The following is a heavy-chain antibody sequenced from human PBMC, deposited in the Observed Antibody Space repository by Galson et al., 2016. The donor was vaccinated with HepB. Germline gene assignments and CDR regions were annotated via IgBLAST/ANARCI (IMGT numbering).Heavy chain of an antibody. CDR3: ASEILGHCSGGSCYTGDH. J-gene: IGHJ4*02. D-gene: IGHD2-15*01. CDR1: GFTFSRYV. V-gene: IGHV3-30-3*01. CDR2: LSYDGSNE. Sequence: SLRLSCAVSGFTFSRYVMYWVRQAPGKGLEWVAVLSYDGSNEYYADSVKGRFTISRANSKNTLYLQMNSLRGEDTAVYYCASEILGHCSGGSCYTGDHWGQGTLVTVSS.